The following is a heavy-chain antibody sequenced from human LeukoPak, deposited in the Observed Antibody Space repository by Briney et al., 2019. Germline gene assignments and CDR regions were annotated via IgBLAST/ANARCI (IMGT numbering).Heavy chain of an antibody. Sequence: SETLSLTCAVYGGSFSGYYWSWIRRPPGKGLEWIGEINHSGSTNYNPSLKSRVTISVDTSKNQFSLKLSSVTAADTAVYYCARHRYYYGSGSYYDYWGQGTLVTVSS. CDR3: ARHRYYYGSGSYYDY. CDR1: GGSFSGYY. V-gene: IGHV4-34*01. J-gene: IGHJ4*02. CDR2: INHSGST. D-gene: IGHD3-10*01.